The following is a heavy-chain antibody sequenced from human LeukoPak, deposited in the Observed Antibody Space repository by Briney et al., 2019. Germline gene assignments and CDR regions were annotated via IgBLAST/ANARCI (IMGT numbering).Heavy chain of an antibody. Sequence: GGSLRLSCTASGFNFGSDAMHWVRQAPGKGLEWVAFIWYDGSNDHYADSVKGRFTISRDNSKNTVCLQMNSLRVEDTAVYYCARDPSGSGWSLNNWGQGTLVTVSS. J-gene: IGHJ4*02. CDR3: ARDPSGSGWSLNN. CDR2: IWYDGSND. CDR1: GFNFGSDA. V-gene: IGHV3-33*01. D-gene: IGHD6-19*01.